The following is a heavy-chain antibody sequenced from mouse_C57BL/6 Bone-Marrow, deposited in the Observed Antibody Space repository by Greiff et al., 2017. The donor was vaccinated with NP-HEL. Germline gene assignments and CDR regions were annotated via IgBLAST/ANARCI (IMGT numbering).Heavy chain of an antibody. CDR1: GFNIKDDY. CDR2: IDPENGDT. V-gene: IGHV14-4*01. J-gene: IGHJ4*01. CDR3: TTGLLNYAMDY. D-gene: IGHD2-3*01. Sequence: VHVKQSGAELVRPGASVKLSCTASGFNIKDDYMHWVKQRPEQGLEWIGWIDPENGDTEYASKFQGKATITADTSSNTAYLQLSSLTSEDTAVYYCTTGLLNYAMDYWGQGTSVTVSS.